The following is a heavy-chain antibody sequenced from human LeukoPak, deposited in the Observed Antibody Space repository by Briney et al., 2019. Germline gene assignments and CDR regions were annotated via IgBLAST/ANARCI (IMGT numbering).Heavy chain of an antibody. Sequence: PGGSLRLSCAASGFTFDDYGMSWVRQAPGKGLEWVSGINWNGGSTGYADSVKGRFTISRDNAKNSLYLQMNSLRAEDPAVYYCARAHNWKYGSFDFWGQGTLVTVSS. CDR1: GFTFDDYG. J-gene: IGHJ4*02. V-gene: IGHV3-20*04. D-gene: IGHD1-7*01. CDR2: INWNGGST. CDR3: ARAHNWKYGSFDF.